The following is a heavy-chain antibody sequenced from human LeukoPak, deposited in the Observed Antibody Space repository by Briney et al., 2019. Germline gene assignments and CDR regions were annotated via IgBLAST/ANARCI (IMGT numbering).Heavy chain of an antibody. J-gene: IGHJ4*02. CDR2: ITAGSSYI. V-gene: IGHV3-21*01. CDR3: ARVGVSATNTPAFDY. CDR1: GFDFTSYV. D-gene: IGHD2-15*01. Sequence: PGGSLRLSCEVSGFDFTSYVMTWVRQAPGKGLEWVSSITAGSSYIDYTPSVEGRFTISRDNSKNSLFLHMNSLRAGDTALYYCARVGVSATNTPAFDYWGQGTLVTVSS.